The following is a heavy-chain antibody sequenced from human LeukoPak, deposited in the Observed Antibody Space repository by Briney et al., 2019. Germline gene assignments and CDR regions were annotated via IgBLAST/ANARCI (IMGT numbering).Heavy chain of an antibody. Sequence: GASVKVSCKASGYTFTSHFMHWVRQAPGQGLEWIGMINPSGGSTSYAQKFQGRVTMTRDTSTSTVYMELSSLRSEDTAVYYCASAVAVARGENWFDPWGQGTLVTVSS. D-gene: IGHD6-19*01. CDR2: INPSGGST. CDR1: GYTFTSHF. V-gene: IGHV1-46*01. J-gene: IGHJ5*02. CDR3: ASAVAVARGENWFDP.